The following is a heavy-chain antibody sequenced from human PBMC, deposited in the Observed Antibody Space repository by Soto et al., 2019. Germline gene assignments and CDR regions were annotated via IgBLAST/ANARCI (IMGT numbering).Heavy chain of an antibody. CDR1: GFTFDAYA. CDR3: AKQKGFGGVRKGMDV. Sequence: PGGSLRLSCAASGFTFDAYAMHWFRQAPGKGLEWVSGISWNSGSIGYADSVKGRFTISRDNAKNSLSLQMNSLRAEATALYYCAKQKGFGGVRKGMDVWGQGTTVTVSS. V-gene: IGHV3-9*01. CDR2: ISWNSGSI. J-gene: IGHJ6*02. D-gene: IGHD3-16*01.